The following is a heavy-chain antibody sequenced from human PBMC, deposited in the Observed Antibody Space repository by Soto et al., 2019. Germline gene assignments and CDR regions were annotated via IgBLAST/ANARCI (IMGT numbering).Heavy chain of an antibody. CDR1: DGNIRDRGCY. CDR3: ARLLIALIWYIAVDAARTYYNVMAF. V-gene: IGHV4-39*01. J-gene: IGHJ6*01. D-gene: IGHD2-15*01. CDR2: NYYSGST. Sequence: CTVADGNIRDRGCYCSWKSQRPGQALVWIGRNYYSGSTYYNPSLKSRVTISVDTSKNQFSLKLSSVPAADTAGYYCARLLIALIWYIAVDAARTYYNVMAFLAQGSSVPAFS.